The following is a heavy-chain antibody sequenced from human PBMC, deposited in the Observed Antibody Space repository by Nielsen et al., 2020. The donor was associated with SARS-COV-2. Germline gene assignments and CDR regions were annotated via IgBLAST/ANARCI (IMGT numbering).Heavy chain of an antibody. CDR3: VREIREVEFTSHYYYGLDV. CDR2: ISSDGGKK. CDR1: GFTFSSYD. Sequence: GGSLRLSCAASGFTFSSYDMYWVRQAPGKGLEWVAVISSDGGKKYYADSVKGRFTISRDDAKNTLYLQMNNVRAGDTAVYYCVREIREVEFTSHYYYGLDVWGQGTTVTVSS. J-gene: IGHJ6*02. V-gene: IGHV3-30*03. D-gene: IGHD1-1*01.